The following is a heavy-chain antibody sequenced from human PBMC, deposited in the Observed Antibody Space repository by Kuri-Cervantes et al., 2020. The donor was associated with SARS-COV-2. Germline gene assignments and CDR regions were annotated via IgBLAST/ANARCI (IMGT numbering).Heavy chain of an antibody. D-gene: IGHD5-12*01. CDR3: ARVLEYSGYERDY. V-gene: IGHV3-48*02. Sequence: GESLKISCAASGFTFSSYGMNWVRQAPGKGLEWVSYISSSSSTIYYADSVKGRFTISRDNAKNSLYLQMNSLRDEDTAVYYCARVLEYSGYERDYWGQGTLVTVSS. J-gene: IGHJ4*02. CDR2: ISSSSSTI. CDR1: GFTFSSYG.